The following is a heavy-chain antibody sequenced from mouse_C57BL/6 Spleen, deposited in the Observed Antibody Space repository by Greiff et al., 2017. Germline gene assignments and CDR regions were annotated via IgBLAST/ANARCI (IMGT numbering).Heavy chain of an antibody. CDR2: IRNKANGYTT. J-gene: IGHJ3*01. V-gene: IGHV7-3*01. Sequence: EVKVVESGGGLVQPGGSLSLSCAASGFTFTDYYMSWVRQPPGKALEWLGFIRNKANGYTTEYSASVKGRFTISRDNSQSILYLQMNALRAEDSATYYCARSAYDYLAYWGQGTLVTVSA. CDR3: ARSAYDYLAY. D-gene: IGHD2-4*01. CDR1: GFTFTDYY.